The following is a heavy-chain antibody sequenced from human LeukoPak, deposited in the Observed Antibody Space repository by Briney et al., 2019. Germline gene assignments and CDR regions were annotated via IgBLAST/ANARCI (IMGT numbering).Heavy chain of an antibody. CDR1: GYTFTGYY. Sequence: GSVKVSCKASGYTFTGYYMHWVRQAPGQGLEWMRWINPNSGGTNYAQKFQGRVTMTRDTSISTAYMELSRLRSDDTAVYYCAREGVATITRYYYYYMDVWGKGTTVTISS. CDR2: INPNSGGT. V-gene: IGHV1-2*02. CDR3: AREGVATITRYYYYYMDV. D-gene: IGHD5-12*01. J-gene: IGHJ6*03.